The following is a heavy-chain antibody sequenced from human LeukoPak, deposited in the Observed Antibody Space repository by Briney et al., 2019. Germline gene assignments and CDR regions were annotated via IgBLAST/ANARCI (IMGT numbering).Heavy chain of an antibody. D-gene: IGHD1-14*01. CDR2: INPGDSET. V-gene: IGHV5-51*01. Sequence: GESLKISCKGSGYNFGSDWIGWLRQMPGKGLEWMGIINPGDSETRYSPSFQGQVTISADKSSSAAYLQWSSLKASDTAMYYCARRYSAGEVDYWGQGTLVTVSS. CDR3: ARRYSAGEVDY. J-gene: IGHJ4*02. CDR1: GYNFGSDW.